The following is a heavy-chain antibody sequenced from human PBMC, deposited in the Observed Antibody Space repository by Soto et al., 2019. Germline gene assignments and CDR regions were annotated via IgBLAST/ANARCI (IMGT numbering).Heavy chain of an antibody. V-gene: IGHV1-69*01. D-gene: IGHD2-2*01. Sequence: QVQLVQSGAEVKKPGSSVKVSCKASGGTFSSYAISWVRQAPGQGLEWRGGIIPIFGTANYAQKFQGRVTITADESTSTAYLELSSLRSEDTAVYYCAGEIGYCSSTSCYDPLARGAAPYYYYGMDVWGQGTTVTVSS. CDR1: GGTFSSYA. CDR2: IIPIFGTA. J-gene: IGHJ6*02. CDR3: AGEIGYCSSTSCYDPLARGAAPYYYYGMDV.